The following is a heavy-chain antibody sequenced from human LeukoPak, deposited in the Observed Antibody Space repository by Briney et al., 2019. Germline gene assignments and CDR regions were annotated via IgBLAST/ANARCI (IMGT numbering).Heavy chain of an antibody. CDR1: GFTFSSNW. CDR3: ARVPPGGYSYGYLELPRYYYYYYMDV. J-gene: IGHJ6*03. Sequence: GGSLRLSCAASGFTFSSNWMSWVRQAPGKGLEWVANIKEDGSEKYYVDSVKGRFTISRDNSKNTLYLQMNSLRAEDTAVYYCARVPPGGYSYGYLELPRYYYYYYMDVWGKGTTVTVSS. D-gene: IGHD5-18*01. V-gene: IGHV3-7*01. CDR2: IKEDGSEK.